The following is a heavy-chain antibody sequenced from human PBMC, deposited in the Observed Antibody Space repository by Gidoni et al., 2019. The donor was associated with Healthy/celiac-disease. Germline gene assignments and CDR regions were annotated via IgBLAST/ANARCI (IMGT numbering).Heavy chain of an antibody. J-gene: IGHJ6*02. V-gene: IGHV3-21*01. CDR3: ARSGWQQLVHYYGMDV. D-gene: IGHD6-13*01. Sequence: EVQLVEPGGGMVKPGRSLRLPCAAPGFPFRSTSMNWVRQAPGKGLGWVPSISSSSSYIYYADSVKGRFTISRDNAKNSLYLQMNSLRAEDTAVYYCARSGWQQLVHYYGMDVWGQGTTVTVSS. CDR2: ISSSSSYI. CDR1: GFPFRSTS.